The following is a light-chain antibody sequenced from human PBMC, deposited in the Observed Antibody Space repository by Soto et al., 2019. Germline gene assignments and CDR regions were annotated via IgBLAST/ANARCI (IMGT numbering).Light chain of an antibody. V-gene: IGLV2-11*01. J-gene: IGLJ2*01. CDR2: DVS. CDR3: CSYAGSYTLVV. CDR1: SSDVGGHNY. Sequence: QSALTQPRSVSGSPGQSVTISCTGTSSDVGGHNYVSWYQQHPGKAPKLMIYDVSKRPSGVPDRFSGSKSGNTASLTISGLQAEDEAAYYCCSYAGSYTLVVFGGGTKLTVL.